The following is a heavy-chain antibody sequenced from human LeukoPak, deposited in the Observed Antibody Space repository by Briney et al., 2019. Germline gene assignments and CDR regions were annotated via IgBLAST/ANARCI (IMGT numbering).Heavy chain of an antibody. J-gene: IGHJ6*03. V-gene: IGHV1-18*01. CDR2: ISAYNGNT. D-gene: IGHD2-2*02. CDR3: ARSRGLVPAAIGYYYYYMDV. Sequence: ASVKVSCKASGYTFTSYGISWVRQAPGQGLEWMGWISAYNGNTNYAQKLQGRVTMTTDTSTSTAYMELRSLRSDDTAVYYCARSRGLVPAAIGYYYYYMDVWGKGTTVTVSS. CDR1: GYTFTSYG.